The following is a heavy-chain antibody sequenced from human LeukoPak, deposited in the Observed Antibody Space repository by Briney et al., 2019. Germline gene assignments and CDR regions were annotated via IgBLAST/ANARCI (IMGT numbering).Heavy chain of an antibody. J-gene: IGHJ3*02. CDR1: GYTFTSYG. CDR2: ISAYNGNT. Sequence: ASVKVSCKASGYTFTSYGISWVRQAPGQGLEWMGWISAYNGNTNYAQKLQGRVTMTTDTSTSTAYMEPRSLRSDDTAVYYCARGSMGVLWEPLTDGAFDIWGQGTMVTVSS. V-gene: IGHV1-18*01. D-gene: IGHD1-26*01. CDR3: ARGSMGVLWEPLTDGAFDI.